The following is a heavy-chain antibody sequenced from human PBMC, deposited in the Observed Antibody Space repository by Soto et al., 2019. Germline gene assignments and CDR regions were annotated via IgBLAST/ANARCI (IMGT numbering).Heavy chain of an antibody. CDR2: IFYSGST. CDR3: ARQPTTGDTDLWFDP. Sequence: SETLSLTCDVSGGSISTSRSYLAWIRQPPGKGLEWLANIFYSGSTYYNPSLASRVTVSVDTSKNEFSLKLRSVTAADTAVYYCARQPTTGDTDLWFDPWGQGTLVTVS. D-gene: IGHD2-21*01. CDR1: GGSISTSRSY. J-gene: IGHJ5*02. V-gene: IGHV4-39*01.